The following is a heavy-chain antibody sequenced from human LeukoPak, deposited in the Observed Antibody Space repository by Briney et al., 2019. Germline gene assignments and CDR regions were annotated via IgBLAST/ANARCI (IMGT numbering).Heavy chain of an antibody. CDR2: ISGSGGST. D-gene: IGHD3-3*01. CDR1: GFTFSSYA. Sequence: PGGSLRLSCVGAGFTFSSYAVNWVRQASGKGLEWVSAISGSGGSTYYADSVKGRFTISRDNSKNTLYLQMNSLRAEDTAVYYCAKVVFWSGYYPSYWGQGTLVTVSS. J-gene: IGHJ4*02. CDR3: AKVVFWSGYYPSY. V-gene: IGHV3-23*01.